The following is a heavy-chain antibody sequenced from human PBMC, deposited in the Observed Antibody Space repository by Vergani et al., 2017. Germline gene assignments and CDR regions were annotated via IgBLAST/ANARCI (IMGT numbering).Heavy chain of an antibody. D-gene: IGHD4-17*01. V-gene: IGHV4-59*01. CDR2: IYYSGCT. J-gene: IGHJ3*02. CDR1: GGSISSYY. CDR3: ARSPTVTTWGDAFDI. Sequence: QVQLQESGPGLVKPSETLSLTCTVSGGSISSYYWSWIRQPPGKGLEWIGYIYYSGCTNYNPSLKSRFTISVDTSKNHFSMKLTSVTAADTAVYYCARSPTVTTWGDAFDIWGQGTMVTVSS.